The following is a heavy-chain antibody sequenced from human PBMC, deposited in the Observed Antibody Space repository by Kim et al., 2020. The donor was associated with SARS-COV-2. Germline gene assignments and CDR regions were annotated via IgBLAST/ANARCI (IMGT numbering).Heavy chain of an antibody. CDR1: GFTFSSYW. V-gene: IGHV3-74*01. CDR2: INSDGSST. J-gene: IGHJ6*02. CDR3: ARDRLGGSGSYWNYYYGMDV. D-gene: IGHD3-10*01. Sequence: GGSLRLSCAASGFTFSSYWMHWVRQAPGKGLVWVSRINSDGSSTSYADSVKGRFTISRDNAKNTLYLQMNSLRAEDTAVYYCARDRLGGSGSYWNYYYGMDVWGQGTTVTVSS.